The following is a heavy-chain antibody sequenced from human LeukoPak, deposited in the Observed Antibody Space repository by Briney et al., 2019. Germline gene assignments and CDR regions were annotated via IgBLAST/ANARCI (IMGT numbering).Heavy chain of an antibody. CDR2: IYYSGST. D-gene: IGHD6-19*01. Sequence: SETLSLTCTVPGGSISSYYWSWIRQPPGKGLEWIGYIYYSGSTNYNPSLKSRVTISVDTSKNQFSLKLSSVTAADTAVYYCARDAVADNSYYYGMDVWGQGTTVTVSS. J-gene: IGHJ6*02. CDR3: ARDAVADNSYYYGMDV. V-gene: IGHV4-59*01. CDR1: GGSISSYY.